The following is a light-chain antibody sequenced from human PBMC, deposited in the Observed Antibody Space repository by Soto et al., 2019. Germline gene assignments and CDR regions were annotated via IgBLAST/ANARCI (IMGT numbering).Light chain of an antibody. CDR2: AAS. V-gene: IGKV1-39*01. CDR3: QQSYSTLRA. J-gene: IGKJ1*01. Sequence: DIQITKSPSSLSASVAAIVTLTCRASQSISSNLNWYQQKPGKAPKLLIYAASSLQSGVPSRFSGSGSGTDFTLTISSLQPEDFATYYCQQSYSTLRAFGQGTKVDIK. CDR1: QSISSN.